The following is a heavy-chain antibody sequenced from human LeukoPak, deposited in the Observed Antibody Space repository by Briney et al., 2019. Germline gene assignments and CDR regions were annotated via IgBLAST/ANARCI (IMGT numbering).Heavy chain of an antibody. J-gene: IGHJ5*02. CDR1: GFTFSSYW. D-gene: IGHD2-2*01. CDR2: IKQDGSEK. Sequence: VRPGGSLRLSCAAPGFTFSSYWMSWVRQAPGKGLEWVANIKQDGSEKYYVDSVKGRFTISRDNAKNSLYLQMNSLRAEDTAVYYCARDCSSTSCYRGGFDPWGQGTLVTVSS. CDR3: ARDCSSTSCYRGGFDP. V-gene: IGHV3-7*01.